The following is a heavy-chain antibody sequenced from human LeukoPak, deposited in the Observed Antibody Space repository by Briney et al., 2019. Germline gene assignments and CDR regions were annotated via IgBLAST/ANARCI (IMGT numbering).Heavy chain of an antibody. D-gene: IGHD4-17*01. CDR2: TYYRSKWYN. Sequence: SQTLSLTCAISGDSVSSNSAAWNWIRQSPSRGLEWLGRTYYRSKWYNDYAVSVKSRITINPDTSKNQFSLQLNSVTPEDTAVYYCARGDYGDYGNYYYGMDVWGQGTTVTVSS. V-gene: IGHV6-1*01. CDR1: GDSVSSNSAA. J-gene: IGHJ6*02. CDR3: ARGDYGDYGNYYYGMDV.